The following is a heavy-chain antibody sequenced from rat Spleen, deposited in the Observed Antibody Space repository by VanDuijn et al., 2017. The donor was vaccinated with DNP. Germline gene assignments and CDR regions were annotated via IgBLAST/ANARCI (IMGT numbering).Heavy chain of an antibody. J-gene: IGHJ2*01. D-gene: IGHD1-7*01. CDR2: ISYSGST. CDR3: ARHIIGMDY. V-gene: IGHV3-1*01. Sequence: EVQLQESGPCLVQPSQSLSLTGSVTGNSITSNHWGWIRKFPGNKMGWIGHISYSGSTSYNPSLKSRISITRDTSKNQFFLQLNSVTTEDTATYYCARHIIGMDYWGQGVMVTVSS. CDR1: GNSITSNH.